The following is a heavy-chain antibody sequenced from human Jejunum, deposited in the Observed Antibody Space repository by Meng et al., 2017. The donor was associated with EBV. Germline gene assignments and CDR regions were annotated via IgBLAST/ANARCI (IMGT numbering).Heavy chain of an antibody. Sequence: QVQLVQSGAEVKQPGASGKVSCMAFGSTFSNYAMHWVCQAPGQSLEWMGCINPANGKTKYSQKFQGRVTITRDTFASTAYMELSSLRSEETAVYYCARVPTYFYDTSGYYSFDYWGQGTLVTVSP. CDR2: INPANGKT. CDR1: GSTFSNYA. V-gene: IGHV1-3*01. J-gene: IGHJ4*02. D-gene: IGHD3-22*01. CDR3: ARVPTYFYDTSGYYSFDY.